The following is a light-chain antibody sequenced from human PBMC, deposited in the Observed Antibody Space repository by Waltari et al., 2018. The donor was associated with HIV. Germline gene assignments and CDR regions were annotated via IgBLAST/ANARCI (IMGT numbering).Light chain of an antibody. V-gene: IGLV1-44*01. Sequence: QSVLTQPPSASGTPGQRVTIYCSGSGPNIGTRPVNWYQQLAGSAPKLLIYRSDLRPSGVPDRFSGSKSATSASLAISGLQSEDEATYYCASWDDSLNGVIFGGGTELTVL. CDR1: GPNIGTRP. CDR2: RSD. CDR3: ASWDDSLNGVI. J-gene: IGLJ2*01.